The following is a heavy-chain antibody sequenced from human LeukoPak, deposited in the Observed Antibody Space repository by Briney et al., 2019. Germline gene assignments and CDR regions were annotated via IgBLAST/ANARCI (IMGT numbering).Heavy chain of an antibody. CDR3: ARGRRGIAAAGISFDY. CDR1: GGSFSGYY. CDR2: INHSGST. Sequence: SETLSLTCAVYGGSFSGYYWSWLRQPPGKGLEWIGEINHSGSTNYNPSLKSRVTISVDTSKNQFSLKLSSVTAADTAVYYCARGRRGIAAAGISFDYWGQGTLVTVSS. D-gene: IGHD6-13*01. V-gene: IGHV4-34*01. J-gene: IGHJ4*02.